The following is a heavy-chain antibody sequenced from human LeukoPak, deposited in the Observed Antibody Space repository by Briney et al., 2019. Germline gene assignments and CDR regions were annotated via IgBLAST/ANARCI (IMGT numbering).Heavy chain of an antibody. V-gene: IGHV1-18*01. CDR2: ISAYNGNT. D-gene: IGHD5-12*01. CDR3: ARARRGGYDSRYFDY. Sequence: ASVKVSCKASGYTFTSYGISWVRQAPGQGLEWMGWISAYNGNTNYAQKLQGRVTMTTDTSTSTAYMELRSLRSDETTVYYCARARRGGYDSRYFDYWGQGTLVTVSS. CDR1: GYTFTSYG. J-gene: IGHJ4*02.